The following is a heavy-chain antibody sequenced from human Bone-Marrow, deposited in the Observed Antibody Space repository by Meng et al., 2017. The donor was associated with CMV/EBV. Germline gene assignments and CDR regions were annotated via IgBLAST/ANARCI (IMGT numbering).Heavy chain of an antibody. D-gene: IGHD3-22*01. CDR3: ARDFGPYYYDSSGYLPD. CDR1: GFTFSDYY. J-gene: IGHJ3*01. Sequence: GESLKISCAASGFTFSDYYMSWIRQAPGKGLEWVSYISSSGSTIYYADSVKGRFTISRDNAKNSLYLQMNSLRAEDTAVYYCARDFGPYYYDSSGYLPDWGQGTMVTVSS. V-gene: IGHV3-11*01. CDR2: ISSSGSTI.